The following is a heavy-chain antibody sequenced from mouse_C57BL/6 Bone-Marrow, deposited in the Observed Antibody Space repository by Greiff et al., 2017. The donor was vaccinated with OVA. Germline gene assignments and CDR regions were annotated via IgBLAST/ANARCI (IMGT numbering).Heavy chain of an antibody. D-gene: IGHD4-1*01. CDR1: GFTFSDAW. J-gene: IGHJ1*03. CDR3: TRNWDGTCWYFDV. Sequence: DVKLVESGGGLVQPGGSMKLSCAASGFTFSDAWMDWVRQSPEKGLEWVAEIRNKANNHATYYAESVKGRFTISRDDSKSSVYLQMNSLRAEDTGIYYCTRNWDGTCWYFDVWGTGTTVTVSS. V-gene: IGHV6-6*01. CDR2: IRNKANNHAT.